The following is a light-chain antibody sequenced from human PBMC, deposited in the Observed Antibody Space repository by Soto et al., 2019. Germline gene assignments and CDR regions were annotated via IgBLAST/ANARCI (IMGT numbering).Light chain of an antibody. CDR1: SSDVGGYNY. CDR2: EVS. Sequence: QSALTQPASVSGSPGQSITISCTGTSSDVGGYNYVSWYQLHPGKAPKLMVYEVSNRPSGVSNRFSGSKSGNTASLTISGLQAEDEADYYCGSYTSSSTLEVFGTGTKVTVL. J-gene: IGLJ1*01. V-gene: IGLV2-14*01. CDR3: GSYTSSSTLEV.